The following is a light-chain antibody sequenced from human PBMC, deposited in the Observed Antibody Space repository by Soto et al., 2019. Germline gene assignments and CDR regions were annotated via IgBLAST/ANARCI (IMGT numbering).Light chain of an antibody. Sequence: QSALTQPASVSGSPGQSITISCTGTSSDVGSYNLVSWYQQHPGKAPKLMIYEGSKRPSGVSNRFSGSKSGNTASLTLSGLQDADEADYYCCAYAGSITVFGTGTKLTVL. CDR2: EGS. J-gene: IGLJ1*01. CDR1: SSDVGSYNL. CDR3: CAYAGSITV. V-gene: IGLV2-23*01.